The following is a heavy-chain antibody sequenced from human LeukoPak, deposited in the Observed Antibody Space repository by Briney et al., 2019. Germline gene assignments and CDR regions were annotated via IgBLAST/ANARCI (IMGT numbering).Heavy chain of an antibody. D-gene: IGHD3-16*02. CDR2: IYTSGST. Sequence: PSETLSLTCTVSGGSISSSSYYWSWIRQPAGKGLEWIGRIYTSGSTNCNPSLKSRVTMSVDTSKNQFSLRLSSVTAADTAVYYCAREWGTYRSFDYWGQGTLVTVSS. V-gene: IGHV4-61*02. CDR3: AREWGTYRSFDY. CDR1: GGSISSSSYY. J-gene: IGHJ4*02.